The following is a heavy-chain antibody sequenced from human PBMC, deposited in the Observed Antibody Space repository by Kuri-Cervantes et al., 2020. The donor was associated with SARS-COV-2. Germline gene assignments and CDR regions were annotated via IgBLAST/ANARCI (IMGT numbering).Heavy chain of an antibody. CDR3: AKDLGDYGMDV. J-gene: IGHJ6*02. D-gene: IGHD3-16*01. CDR2: IGGSGVGT. V-gene: IGHV3-23*01. CDR1: GFTFSSYA. Sequence: GGSLRLSCAASGFTFSSYAMNWVRQAPGKGLEWVSVIGGSGVGTNYADSVKGRFTISRDDSKNTLYLQMNSLRAEDTAVYYCAKDLGDYGMDVWGQGTTVTVSS.